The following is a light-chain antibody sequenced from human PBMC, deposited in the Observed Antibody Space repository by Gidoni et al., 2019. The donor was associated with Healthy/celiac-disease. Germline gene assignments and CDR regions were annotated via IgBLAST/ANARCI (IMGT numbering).Light chain of an antibody. CDR1: QSVSSN. CDR3: QQYNNWPT. Sequence: EIVMTQSPATLSVSPGERATLSCRARQSVSSNLAWYQQKPGQAPRLLIYGASTRATGIPARFSGSGSGTEFPLPISSLQSADFAVYSCQQYNNWPTFGQGTKVEIK. V-gene: IGKV3-15*01. CDR2: GAS. J-gene: IGKJ1*01.